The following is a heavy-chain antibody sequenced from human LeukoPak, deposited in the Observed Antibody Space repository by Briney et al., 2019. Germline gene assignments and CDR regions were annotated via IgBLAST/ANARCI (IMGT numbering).Heavy chain of an antibody. CDR2: INPNSGGT. CDR1: GYTFTGYY. J-gene: IGHJ4*02. CDR3: ARRDYYGSGSYPGFDY. D-gene: IGHD3-10*01. Sequence: ASVKVSCKASGYTFTGYYMHWVRQAPGPGLEWMGWINPNSGGTNYAQKFQGRVTMTRDTSISTAYMELSSLRSEDTAVYYCARRDYYGSGSYPGFDYWGQGTLVTVSS. V-gene: IGHV1-2*02.